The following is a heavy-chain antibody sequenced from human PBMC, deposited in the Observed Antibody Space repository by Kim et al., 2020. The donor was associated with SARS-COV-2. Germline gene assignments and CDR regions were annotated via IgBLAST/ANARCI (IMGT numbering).Heavy chain of an antibody. D-gene: IGHD2-15*01. CDR1: GFTFSSCA. V-gene: IGHV3-23*01. J-gene: IGHJ4*02. CDR3: AKSIGGSSYSPIDY. CDR2: INNGGGEI. Sequence: GGSLRLSCAASGFTFSSCAVSWVRQAPGKGLEWVSVINNGGGEIFYADSAKGRFTISRDNSKNTLYLQVNSLRAEDTAVYYCAKSIGGSSYSPIDYWGQGTLVTVSS.